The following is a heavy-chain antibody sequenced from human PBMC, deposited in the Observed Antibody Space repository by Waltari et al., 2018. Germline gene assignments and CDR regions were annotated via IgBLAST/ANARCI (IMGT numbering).Heavy chain of an antibody. J-gene: IGHJ6*02. CDR1: GGSIRSYY. V-gene: IGHV4-59*01. CDR2: VYYSGTT. D-gene: IGHD1-20*01. CDR3: ARIGYKTYGMDV. Sequence: QVQLQESGPRLVKPSETLSLTCSVSGGSIRSYYWAWIRQSTGTGLQWIGYVYYSGTTNYSPSLKSRVTMSVDSSRNEISLKMTSVTAADTAVYYCARIGYKTYGMDVWGRGTPVTVSS.